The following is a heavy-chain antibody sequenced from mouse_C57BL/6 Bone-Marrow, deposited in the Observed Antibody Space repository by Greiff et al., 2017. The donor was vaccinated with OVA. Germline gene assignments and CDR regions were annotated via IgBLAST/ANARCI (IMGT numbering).Heavy chain of an antibody. CDR3: ARGGYYDDGGGAWFAY. D-gene: IGHD2-4*01. CDR2: INSNNGGT. V-gene: IGHV1-18*01. CDR1: GYTFTDYN. Sequence: EVQLQQSGPELAKPGASVKLPCKASGYTFTDYNMDWVQQSHGKSLEWIGDINSNNGGTISNKKFKGKATLTVDKSSSTACMELRSLTSEDTAVYYCARGGYYDDGGGAWFAYWGQGTLVTVSA. J-gene: IGHJ3*01.